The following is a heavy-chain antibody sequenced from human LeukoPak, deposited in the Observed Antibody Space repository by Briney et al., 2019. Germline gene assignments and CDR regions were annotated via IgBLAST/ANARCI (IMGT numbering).Heavy chain of an antibody. CDR3: AREVSSGPGGSFDY. CDR1: GFTFSTYW. J-gene: IGHJ4*02. CDR2: IKQDGSEK. V-gene: IGHV3-7*01. D-gene: IGHD6-19*01. Sequence: GGSLRLSCAASGFTFSTYWMSWVRQAPGKGLEWVANIKQDGSEKYYVDSVKGRFTISRDNAKNSLYLQMNSLRAEDTAVYYCAREVSSGPGGSFDYWGQGTLVTVSS.